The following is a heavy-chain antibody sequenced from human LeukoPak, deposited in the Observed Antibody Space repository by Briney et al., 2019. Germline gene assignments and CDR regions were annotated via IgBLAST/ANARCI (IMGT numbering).Heavy chain of an antibody. Sequence: GASVKVSCKASGYTFTSYDINWVRQATGQGLEWMGWMNPNSGNTGYAQKFQGRVTMTRNTSISTAYMELSSPRSEDTAVYYCALGYCSGGSCYGPLFALDIWGQGTMVTVSS. J-gene: IGHJ3*02. CDR2: MNPNSGNT. CDR3: ALGYCSGGSCYGPLFALDI. CDR1: GYTFTSYD. D-gene: IGHD2-15*01. V-gene: IGHV1-8*01.